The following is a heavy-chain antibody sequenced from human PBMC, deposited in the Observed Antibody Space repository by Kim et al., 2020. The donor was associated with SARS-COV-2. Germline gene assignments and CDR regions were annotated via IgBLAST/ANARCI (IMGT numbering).Heavy chain of an antibody. CDR3: AREPQSSGRHELADY. Sequence: SETLSLTCTVSGGSVSSGSYYWSWIRQPPGKGLEWIGYIYFSGSTNYNPSLKSRVTISVDTSKNQFSLKLSSVTAADTAVYYCAREPQSSGRHELADYWGQGTLVTVSS. V-gene: IGHV4-61*01. CDR2: IYFSGST. D-gene: IGHD3-22*01. CDR1: GGSVSSGSYY. J-gene: IGHJ4*02.